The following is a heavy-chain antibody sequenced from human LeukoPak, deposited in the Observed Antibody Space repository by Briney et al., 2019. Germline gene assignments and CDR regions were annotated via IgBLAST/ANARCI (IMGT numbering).Heavy chain of an antibody. CDR2: VSGSGDRT. Sequence: GGSLRLPCAASGFTFSNYAMSWVRQAPGKGLEWISAVSGSGDRTYYAGSVKGRFTISRDNAKNSLYLQMNSLRAEDTAVYYCAREDRGGTWGLVDYWSLGTLVTVSS. V-gene: IGHV3-23*01. J-gene: IGHJ4*02. CDR3: AREDRGGTWGLVDY. CDR1: GFTFSNYA. D-gene: IGHD1-1*01.